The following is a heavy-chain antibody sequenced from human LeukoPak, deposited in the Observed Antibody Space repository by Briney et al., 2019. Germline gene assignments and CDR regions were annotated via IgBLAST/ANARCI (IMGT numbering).Heavy chain of an antibody. D-gene: IGHD1-26*01. Sequence: SETLSLTCTVSGGSISSSSYYWSWIRQPAGKGLEWIGHIYSSGSTNYNPSLKSRVTMSVDTSKNQFSLNLNSVTAADTAVYYCARVRKVGATMRYSYYYMDVWGKGTTVTISS. CDR2: IYSSGST. V-gene: IGHV4-61*09. J-gene: IGHJ6*03. CDR1: GGSISSSSYY. CDR3: ARVRKVGATMRYSYYYMDV.